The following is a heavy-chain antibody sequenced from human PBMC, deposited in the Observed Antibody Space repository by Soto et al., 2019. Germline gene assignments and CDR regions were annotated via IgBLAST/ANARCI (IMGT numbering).Heavy chain of an antibody. CDR3: ARGSGVVGTD. CDR2: INACNGKT. CDR1: GYTFTSYA. Sequence: QVQLVQSGAEEKKPGASVKVSCKASGYTFTSYAMHWVRQAPGQRLEWMGWINACNGKTKYSQKFQGRVTITTDTSASTGYRELSSLRSEDTAVYYCARGSGVVGTDWGQGTLVTVSS. J-gene: IGHJ4*02. V-gene: IGHV1-3*05. D-gene: IGHD2-2*01.